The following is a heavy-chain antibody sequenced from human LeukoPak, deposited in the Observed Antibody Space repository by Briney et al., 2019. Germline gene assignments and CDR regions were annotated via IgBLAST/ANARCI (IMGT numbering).Heavy chain of an antibody. D-gene: IGHD3-10*01. V-gene: IGHV1-18*01. CDR3: ARAPNYSSSGSPFWEV. CDR2: ISGYNGDT. Sequence: SVKVSCKSSGYTFTNYGISWVRQAPGQGLEWMGWISGYNGDTRYAQDLQGRVTVTTDTSTSTSYMELRSLRSDDTAVYYCARAPNYSSSGSPFWEVWGQGTLVTVSS. J-gene: IGHJ4*02. CDR1: GYTFTNYG.